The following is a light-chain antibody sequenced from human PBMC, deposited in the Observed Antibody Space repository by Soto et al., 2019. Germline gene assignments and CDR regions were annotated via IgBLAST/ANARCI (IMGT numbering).Light chain of an antibody. J-gene: IGKJ1*01. CDR1: QGISNY. CDR2: AAS. CDR3: QKYNSAWT. Sequence: DIQMTQSPSSLSASVGDRVSITFRASQGISNYLAWYQQKPGKVPKLLIYAASTLQSGVPSRFSGSGSGTDFTLTISSLQPEDVATYYCQKYNSAWTFGQGTKV. V-gene: IGKV1-27*01.